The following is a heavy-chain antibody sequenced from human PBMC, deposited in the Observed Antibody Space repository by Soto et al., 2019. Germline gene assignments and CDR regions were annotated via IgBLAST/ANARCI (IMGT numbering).Heavy chain of an antibody. CDR1: GFTFRNYW. CDR3: XXXXXXXXXXXFYGIDV. V-gene: IGHV3-74*01. J-gene: IGHJ6*02. Sequence: EVQLVESGGGLVQPGGSLRLSCAASGFTFRNYWMHWVRQAPGKGLVWVSRVNSDGDTTYYADSVKGRFTISRDNAXXXLXXXXXXXXXXXXXXXXXXXXXXXXXXXXFYGIDVWGQGTTVTVSS. CDR2: VNSDGDTT.